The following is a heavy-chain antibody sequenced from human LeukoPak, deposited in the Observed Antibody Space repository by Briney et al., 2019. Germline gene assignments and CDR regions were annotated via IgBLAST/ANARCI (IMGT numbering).Heavy chain of an antibody. CDR1: GFTVSSNY. D-gene: IGHD1-14*01. Sequence: PGGSLRLSCAASGFTVSSNYMSWVRQAPGKGLEWVSAISGSGGSTYYADSVKGRFTISRDNSKNTLYLQMNSLRAEDTAVYYCAKAPRGHRVKDYWGQGTLVTVSS. V-gene: IGHV3-23*01. J-gene: IGHJ4*02. CDR2: ISGSGGST. CDR3: AKAPRGHRVKDY.